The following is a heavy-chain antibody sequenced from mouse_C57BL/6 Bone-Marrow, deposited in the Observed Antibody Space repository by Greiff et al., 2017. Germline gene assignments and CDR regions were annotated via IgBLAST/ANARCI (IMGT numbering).Heavy chain of an antibody. Sequence: EVKLMESGAELVKPGASVKLSCTASGFNIKDYYMHWVKQRTEQGLEWIGRIDPEDGETKYAPKFQGKATITADTSSNTAYLQRSSLTSDDTAVYYGAREEAYYGNPAYWGQGTLVTVSA. CDR1: GFNIKDYY. D-gene: IGHD2-10*01. CDR2: IDPEDGET. CDR3: AREEAYYGNPAY. V-gene: IGHV14-2*01. J-gene: IGHJ3*01.